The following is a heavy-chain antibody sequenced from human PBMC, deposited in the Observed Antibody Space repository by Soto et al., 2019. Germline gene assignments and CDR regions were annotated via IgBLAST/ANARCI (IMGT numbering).Heavy chain of an antibody. CDR3: ARGALTVANWFDP. Sequence: ASVKVSCKAPGYTFTGYYMNWVRQAPGQGLEWMGWINPNNGVTNYAQKFQGRVTMTRDTSISTAYMDLSRLRSDDTAVYYCARGALTVANWFDPWGQGTQVTVSS. D-gene: IGHD6-19*01. CDR1: GYTFTGYY. J-gene: IGHJ5*02. V-gene: IGHV1-2*02. CDR2: INPNNGVT.